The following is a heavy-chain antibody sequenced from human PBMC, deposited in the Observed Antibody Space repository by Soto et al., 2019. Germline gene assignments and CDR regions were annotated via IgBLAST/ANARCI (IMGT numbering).Heavy chain of an antibody. V-gene: IGHV4-39*01. CDR2: IYYSGNT. Sequence: QLQLQDSGPGLVKPSETLSLSCTVSGASISSSNYYWGWIRQPPGKGLEWIGSIYYSGNTYYNPSLKSRVTISVDTSKNQFSLRLTSVTAADTAVYYCARTGGYSLGTPFDYWGQGTLVTVSS. CDR1: GASISSSNYY. D-gene: IGHD3-16*01. J-gene: IGHJ4*02. CDR3: ARTGGYSLGTPFDY.